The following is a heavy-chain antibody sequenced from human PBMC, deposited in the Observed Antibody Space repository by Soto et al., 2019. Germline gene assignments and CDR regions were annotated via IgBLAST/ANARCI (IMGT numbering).Heavy chain of an antibody. D-gene: IGHD6-19*01. J-gene: IGHJ4*02. CDR1: GFTFSSYG. Sequence: QVQLVESGGGVVQPGRSLRLSCAASGFTFSSYGMHWVRQAPGKGLEWVAVIWYDGSNKYYADSVKGRFTISRDNSKNTLYLKMKSLRAEETAVYYWARTGYSRGWGDFHYGGQGTLVPVPS. CDR3: ARTGYSRGWGDFHY. V-gene: IGHV3-33*01. CDR2: IWYDGSNK.